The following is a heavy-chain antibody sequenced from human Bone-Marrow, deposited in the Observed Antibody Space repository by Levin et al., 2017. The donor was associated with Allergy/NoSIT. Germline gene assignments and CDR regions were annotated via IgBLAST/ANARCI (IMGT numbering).Heavy chain of an antibody. CDR1: GFTFSNYA. Sequence: GESLKISCAVSGFTFSNYAMHWVRQAPGRGLEWVAFISLDGNTQYYADSVKGRFTVSRDNSNNTLHLQMSSLRVEDTAIYFCAKDAYTCSGGSCYFFDYWGQGGLVTVSS. CDR3: AKDAYTCSGGSCYFFDY. V-gene: IGHV3-30*18. J-gene: IGHJ4*02. CDR2: ISLDGNTQ. D-gene: IGHD2-15*01.